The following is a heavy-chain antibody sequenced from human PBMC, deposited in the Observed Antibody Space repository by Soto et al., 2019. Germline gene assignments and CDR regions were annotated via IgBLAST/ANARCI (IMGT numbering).Heavy chain of an antibody. CDR1: GGSISGYY. D-gene: IGHD3-10*01. Sequence: SETLSLACTVSGGSISGYYWTWIRQPPGRGLEWIGNIYYSGSTNYNPSLESRVTMSVDTSKNQFSLKLSSVTAADTAVYYCARAIFAFGDYYFGMDVWGQGTTVTVSS. CDR3: ARAIFAFGDYYFGMDV. V-gene: IGHV4-59*01. J-gene: IGHJ6*02. CDR2: IYYSGST.